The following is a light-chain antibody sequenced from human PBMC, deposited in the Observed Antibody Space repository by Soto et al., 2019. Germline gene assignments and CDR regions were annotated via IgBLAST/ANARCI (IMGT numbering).Light chain of an antibody. Sequence: DIQMTQSPSSLSASVGDRVTITCQASQDISNYLNWYQQKPGKAPKLLIYDASNLETGAPSRISGSGSGTDFNYTISSLQPEDIATYYCQQYDNLPLTFGGGTKVEIK. V-gene: IGKV1-33*01. CDR1: QDISNY. J-gene: IGKJ4*01. CDR2: DAS. CDR3: QQYDNLPLT.